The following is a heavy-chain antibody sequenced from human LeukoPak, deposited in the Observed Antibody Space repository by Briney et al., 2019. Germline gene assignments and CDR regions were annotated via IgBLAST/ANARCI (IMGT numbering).Heavy chain of an antibody. V-gene: IGHV1-2*02. J-gene: IGHJ3*02. D-gene: IGHD1-20*01. CDR2: INPNSGGT. CDR1: GYTFTGYY. CDR3: ARAGSNWNPNDAFDI. Sequence: ASVKVSCKASGYTFTGYYMHWVRQAPGQGLEWMGWINPNSGGTNYAQKFQGRVTMTRDTSISTAYMELSRLRSDDTAVYYCARAGSNWNPNDAFDIWGQGTMVTVSS.